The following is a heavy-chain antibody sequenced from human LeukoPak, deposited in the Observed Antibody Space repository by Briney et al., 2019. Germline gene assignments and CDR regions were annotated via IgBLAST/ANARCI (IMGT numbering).Heavy chain of an antibody. Sequence: GGSLRLSCAAPGFTLSSHWVSWGRQAPGKGLEGGAHIKQDGSEKYYVDSVKGRFTISRDNAKNSLYLQMNSLRAEDTAVYYCARERTGIAAAGEYYFDYWGQGTLVTVSS. J-gene: IGHJ4*02. D-gene: IGHD6-13*01. CDR3: ARERTGIAAAGEYYFDY. V-gene: IGHV3-7*03. CDR1: GFTLSSHW. CDR2: IKQDGSEK.